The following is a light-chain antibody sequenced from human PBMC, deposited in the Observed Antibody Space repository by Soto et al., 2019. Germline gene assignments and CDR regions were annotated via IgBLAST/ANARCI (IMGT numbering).Light chain of an antibody. Sequence: QSVLTQPRSVSGSPGQSVTISCTGTSSDVGGYDFVSWYQQHPGKAPKLMIYDVSSRPSGVPDRFSGSKSGNTASLTVSGLQAEDEADYSCSSYAGTYYYVAFGGGTKLTVL. CDR3: SSYAGTYYYVA. CDR2: DVS. CDR1: SSDVGGYDF. V-gene: IGLV2-11*01. J-gene: IGLJ2*01.